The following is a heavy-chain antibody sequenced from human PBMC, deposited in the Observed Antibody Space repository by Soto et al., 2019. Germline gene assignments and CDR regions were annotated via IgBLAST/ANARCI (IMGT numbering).Heavy chain of an antibody. D-gene: IGHD6-13*01. CDR1: GFTFDDYT. J-gene: IGHJ4*02. CDR2: ISWDGGST. Sequence: GGSLRLSCAASGFTFDDYTMHWVRQAPGKGLEWVSLISWDGGSTYYADSVKGRFTISRDNSKNSLYLQMNSLGTEDTALYYCAKDSGSSWYGPDYWGQGTLVTVSS. V-gene: IGHV3-43*01. CDR3: AKDSGSSWYGPDY.